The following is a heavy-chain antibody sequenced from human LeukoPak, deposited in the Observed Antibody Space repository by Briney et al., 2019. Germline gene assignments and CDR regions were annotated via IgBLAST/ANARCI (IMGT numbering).Heavy chain of an antibody. CDR2: ISSSSSYI. J-gene: IGHJ3*02. V-gene: IGHV3-21*01. CDR3: ARDTRPRRYYDSSGYYSFDAFDI. Sequence: GGSLRLSCAASGFTFSSYSMNWVRQAPGKGLEWVSSISSSSSYIYYADSVKGRFTISRDNAKNSLYLQMYSLRAEDTAVYYCARDTRPRRYYDSSGYYSFDAFDIWGQGTMVTVSS. CDR1: GFTFSSYS. D-gene: IGHD3-22*01.